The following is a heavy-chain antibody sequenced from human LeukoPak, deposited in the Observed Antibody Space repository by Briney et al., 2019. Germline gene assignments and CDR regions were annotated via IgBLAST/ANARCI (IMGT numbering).Heavy chain of an antibody. CDR2: IYYSGST. Sequence: SETLSLTCTVSGGSISSSSYYWGWIRQPPGKGLEWIGSIYYSGSTYYNPSLKSRVTISVDTSKNQFSLKLSSVTAADTAVYYCARDRSRYYYYYMDVWGKGTTVTVSS. CDR1: GGSISSSSYY. J-gene: IGHJ6*03. CDR3: ARDRSRYYYYYMDV. V-gene: IGHV4-39*07.